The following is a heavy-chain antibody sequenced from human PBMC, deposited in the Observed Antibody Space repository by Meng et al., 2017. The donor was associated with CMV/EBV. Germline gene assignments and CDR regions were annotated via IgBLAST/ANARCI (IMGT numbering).Heavy chain of an antibody. J-gene: IGHJ4*02. Sequence: GESLKISCAASGFTFSSYAMHWVRQAPGKGPEWVAVISYDGSNKYYADSVKGRFTISRDNSKNTLYLQMNSLRAEDTAVYYCARGSTDDNSWYYYWGQGTLVTVSS. V-gene: IGHV3-30*04. CDR2: ISYDGSNK. CDR1: GFTFSSYA. CDR3: ARGSTDDNSWYYY. D-gene: IGHD6-13*01.